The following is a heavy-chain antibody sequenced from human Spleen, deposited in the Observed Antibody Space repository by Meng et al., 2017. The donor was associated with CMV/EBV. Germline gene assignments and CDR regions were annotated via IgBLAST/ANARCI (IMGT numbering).Heavy chain of an antibody. CDR2: ISSSSSYI. CDR1: GFTFSSYS. J-gene: IGHJ3*02. CDR3: AREGMATIDALDI. D-gene: IGHD5-24*01. V-gene: IGHV3-21*01. Sequence: GGSLRLSCAASGFTFSSYSMNWVRQAPGKGLEWVSSISSSSSYIYYADSVKGRFTISRDNAKNSLYLQMNSLRAEDTAVYYCAREGMATIDALDIWGQGTMVTVSS.